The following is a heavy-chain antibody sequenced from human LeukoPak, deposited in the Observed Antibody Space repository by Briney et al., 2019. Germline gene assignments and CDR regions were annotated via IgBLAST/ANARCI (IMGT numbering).Heavy chain of an antibody. J-gene: IGHJ6*02. Sequence: GGSLRLSCAASGFTFSSYAMSWVRQVPGKGLEWVSAISGSGGSTYYADSVKGRFTISRDNSKNTLFLQMNSLRAEDTAVYCCAKRYCTGTSCSYYYYYGMDVWGQGTTVTVSS. CDR2: ISGSGGST. CDR3: AKRYCTGTSCSYYYYYGMDV. CDR1: GFTFSSYA. V-gene: IGHV3-23*01. D-gene: IGHD2-2*01.